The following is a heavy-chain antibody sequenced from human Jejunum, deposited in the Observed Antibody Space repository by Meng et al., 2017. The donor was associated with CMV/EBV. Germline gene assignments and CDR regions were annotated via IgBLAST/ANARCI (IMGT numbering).Heavy chain of an antibody. Sequence: SAFVFRNYAMSWVRQAPGKGLGWVSTISDSATGSNYADSVRGRFTISRDNSKNILFLQMNSLRAEDTAVYYCAKRRGNSYYYNMDVWGQGTTVTVSS. CDR1: AFVFRNYA. D-gene: IGHD1-1*01. CDR3: AKRRGNSYYYNMDV. J-gene: IGHJ6*02. CDR2: ISDSATGS. V-gene: IGHV3-23*01.